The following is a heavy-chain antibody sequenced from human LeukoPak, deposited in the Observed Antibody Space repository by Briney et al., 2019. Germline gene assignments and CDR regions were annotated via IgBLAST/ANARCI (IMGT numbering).Heavy chain of an antibody. D-gene: IGHD2-15*01. V-gene: IGHV3-7*03. Sequence: GGSLRLSCAASGFTFSSYWMSWVRQAPGKGREWVANIKQDGSEKYCVDSVKGRFTISRDNAKNSLYLQMNSLRCEDTAVYYCARDGACSGGSCYSPYFDYWGQGTLVTVSS. J-gene: IGHJ4*02. CDR2: IKQDGSEK. CDR1: GFTFSSYW. CDR3: ARDGACSGGSCYSPYFDY.